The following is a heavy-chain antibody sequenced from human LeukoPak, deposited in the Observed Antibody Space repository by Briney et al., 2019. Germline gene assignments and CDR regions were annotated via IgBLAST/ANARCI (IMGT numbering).Heavy chain of an antibody. J-gene: IGHJ6*03. CDR1: GYTFTGYY. V-gene: IGHV1-2*02. CDR3: ARDYIRGYSGYDYQYYYYYYMDV. D-gene: IGHD5-12*01. CDR2: INPNSGGT. Sequence: ASVTVSCKASGYTFTGYYMHWVRQAPGQGLEWMGWINPNSGGTNYAQKFQGRVTMTRDTSISTAYMELSRLRSDDTAVYYCARDYIRGYSGYDYQYYYYYYMDVWGKGTTVTISS.